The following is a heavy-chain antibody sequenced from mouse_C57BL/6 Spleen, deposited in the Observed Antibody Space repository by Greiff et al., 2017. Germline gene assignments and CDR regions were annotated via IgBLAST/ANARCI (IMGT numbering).Heavy chain of an antibody. D-gene: IGHD1-1*01. V-gene: IGHV1-80*01. CDR3: ARTRFYYGSIFDY. Sequence: VQRVESGAELVKPGASVKISCKASGYAFSSYWMNWVKQRPGKGLEWIGQIYPGDGDTNYNGKFKGKATLTADKSSSTAYMQLSSLTSEDSAVYFCARTRFYYGSIFDYWGQGTTLTVSS. CDR1: GYAFSSYW. CDR2: IYPGDGDT. J-gene: IGHJ2*01.